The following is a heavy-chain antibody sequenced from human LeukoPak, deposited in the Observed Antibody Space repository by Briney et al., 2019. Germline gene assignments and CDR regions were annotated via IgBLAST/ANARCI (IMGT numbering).Heavy chain of an antibody. CDR3: TREYGFMTTVFHAFDI. Sequence: SETLSLTCSVSGGSITSSSYYWGWIRQPPGKGLEWIGSVYYSGNTYYNSSLKSRVTISVDTSKNQFSLKLSSVTAADTAIYYCTREYGFMTTVFHAFDIWGQGTMVTVSS. CDR2: VYYSGNT. J-gene: IGHJ3*02. CDR1: GGSITSSSYY. V-gene: IGHV4-39*07. D-gene: IGHD4-17*01.